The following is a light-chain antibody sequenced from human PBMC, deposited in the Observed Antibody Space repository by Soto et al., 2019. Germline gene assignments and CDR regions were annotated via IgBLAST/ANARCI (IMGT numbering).Light chain of an antibody. Sequence: SQRMSSHLNWYQQKPGKAPKLQLLAEFSLESRVPSRFSGSGSGTDFTHTINSLQPQDFATYYCQQSYSTPPPVGEETRVEI. CDR2: AEF. J-gene: IGKJ1*01. CDR3: QQSYSTPPP. CDR1: QRMSSH. V-gene: IGKV1-39*01.